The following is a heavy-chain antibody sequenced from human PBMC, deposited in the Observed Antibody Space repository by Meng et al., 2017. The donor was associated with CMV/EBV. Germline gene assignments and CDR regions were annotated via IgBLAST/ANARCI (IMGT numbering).Heavy chain of an antibody. V-gene: IGHV3-23*01. D-gene: IGHD3-16*02. CDR1: GCTFSSYA. Sequence: GESLKISCAASGCTFSSYAMSWVRQAPGKGLEWVSAISGSGGSTYYADSVKGRFTISRDNSKNTLYLQMNSLRAEDTAVYYCAKEAIMITFGGVIHWGQGTLVTVSS. CDR2: ISGSGGST. CDR3: AKEAIMITFGGVIH. J-gene: IGHJ4*02.